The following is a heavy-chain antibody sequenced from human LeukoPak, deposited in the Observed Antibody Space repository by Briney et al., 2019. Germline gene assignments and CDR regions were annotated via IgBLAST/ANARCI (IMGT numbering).Heavy chain of an antibody. V-gene: IGHV3-13*01. CDR1: GFTFSSHD. J-gene: IGHJ4*02. CDR3: ARDRPGAQGFDY. D-gene: IGHD4/OR15-4a*01. Sequence: PGGSLRLSCAASGFTFSSHDMHWVRQATGKGLEWVSAIGTADDAYYAGSVEGRFTISREDAWNSVYFQLNNLRVGDTAVYYCARDRPGAQGFDYWGQGTLVTVSS. CDR2: IGTADDA.